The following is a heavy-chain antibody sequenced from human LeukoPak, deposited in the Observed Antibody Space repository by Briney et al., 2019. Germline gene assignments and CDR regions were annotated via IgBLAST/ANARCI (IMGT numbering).Heavy chain of an antibody. CDR1: GFTFSSYA. CDR3: AKGLLLRPTLNYYYYGMDV. D-gene: IGHD3-22*01. V-gene: IGHV3-23*01. J-gene: IGHJ6*02. CDR2: ISGSGGST. Sequence: GGSLRFSCAASGFTFSSYAMSWVRQAPGKGLEWVSAISGSGGSTYYADSVKGRFTISRDNSKNTLYLQMNSLRAEDTAVYYCAKGLLLRPTLNYYYYGMDVWGQGTTVTVSS.